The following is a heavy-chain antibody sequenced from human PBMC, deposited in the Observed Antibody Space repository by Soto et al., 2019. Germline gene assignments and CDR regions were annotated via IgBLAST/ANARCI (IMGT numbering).Heavy chain of an antibody. CDR1: GVSIRSYF. CDR2: TYYTADT. J-gene: IGHJ4*02. V-gene: IGHV4-59*01. D-gene: IGHD3-10*01. Sequence: SETLSLTCTVSGVSIRSYFWSWIRQPPGKGLEWIGYTYYTADTKYSPSLESRATISADPSKKQFSLSLSPVSAADTALYFCASHKNRGESFDYWGQGALVTVSS. CDR3: ASHKNRGESFDY.